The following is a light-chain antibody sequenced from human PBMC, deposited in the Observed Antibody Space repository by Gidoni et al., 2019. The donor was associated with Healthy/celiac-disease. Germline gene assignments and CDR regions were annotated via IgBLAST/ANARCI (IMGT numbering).Light chain of an antibody. CDR1: QSISSY. CDR2: AAS. V-gene: IGKV1-39*01. CDR3: QQSYSTPGTT. J-gene: IGKJ4*01. Sequence: DIQMTQSPSSLSASVGDRVTITCRASQSISSYLNWYQQKPRKAPKLLIYAASSLQSGVPSRFSGSGSGTDFTLTISSLQPEDFATYYCQQSYSTPGTTFGGGTKVEIK.